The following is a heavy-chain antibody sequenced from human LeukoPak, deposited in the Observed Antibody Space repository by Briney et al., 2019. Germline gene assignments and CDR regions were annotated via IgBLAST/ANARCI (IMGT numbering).Heavy chain of an antibody. J-gene: IGHJ4*02. CDR2: INHSGST. CDR1: GGSFSGYY. D-gene: IGHD3-10*01. V-gene: IGHV4-34*01. CDR3: ARTIGREMVWGPRFDY. Sequence: SETLSLSCAVYGGSFSGYYWSWIRQPPGKGLEWIGEINHSGSTNYNPSLKSRVTISVDTSKNQFSLKLSSVTAADTAVYYCARTIGREMVWGPRFDYWGQGTLVTVSS.